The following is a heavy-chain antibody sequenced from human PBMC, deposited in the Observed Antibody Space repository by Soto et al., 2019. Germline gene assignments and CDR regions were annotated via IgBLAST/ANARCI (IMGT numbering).Heavy chain of an antibody. CDR2: ISSSSSYI. Sequence: EVQLVESGGGLVKPGGSLRLSCAASGFTFSSYSMNWVRQAPGKGLEWVSSISSSSSYIYYADSVKGRFTISRDNATNSLYLQMNSMRAEDTAVYYCARDYDFWSCYYEAFDIWGQGTMVTVSS. D-gene: IGHD3-3*01. CDR3: ARDYDFWSCYYEAFDI. V-gene: IGHV3-21*01. J-gene: IGHJ3*02. CDR1: GFTFSSYS.